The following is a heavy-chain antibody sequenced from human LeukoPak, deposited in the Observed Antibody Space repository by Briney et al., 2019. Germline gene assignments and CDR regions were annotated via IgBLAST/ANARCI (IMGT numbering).Heavy chain of an antibody. V-gene: IGHV3-7*03. Sequence: GGSLRLSCAASGFTLSSHWMTWVRQVPGRGPEWVANVNRDGSETYYLDSVKGRFTISKDNAKNSLYLQMNSLRTEDTALYHCARNNGMDVWGQGTTVIVSS. CDR2: VNRDGSET. J-gene: IGHJ6*02. CDR1: GFTLSSHW. CDR3: ARNNGMDV.